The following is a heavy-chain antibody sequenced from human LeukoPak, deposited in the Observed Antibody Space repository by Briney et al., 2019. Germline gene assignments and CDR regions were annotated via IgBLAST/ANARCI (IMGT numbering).Heavy chain of an antibody. Sequence: GGSLRLSCAASGFTFSDYYMSWIRQAPGKGLEWVSFISNSGTIIYSADSVKGRFTISRDNAKNSLHLQMSRLRAEDTAMYYCARDQYFNLPDDAFDIWGQGTMVTVSS. CDR3: ARDQYFNLPDDAFDI. CDR2: ISNSGTII. CDR1: GFTFSDYY. J-gene: IGHJ3*02. D-gene: IGHD2/OR15-2a*01. V-gene: IGHV3-11*01.